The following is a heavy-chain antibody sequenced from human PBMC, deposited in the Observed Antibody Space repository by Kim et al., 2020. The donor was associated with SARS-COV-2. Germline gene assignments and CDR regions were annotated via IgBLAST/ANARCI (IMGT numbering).Heavy chain of an antibody. Sequence: SVKGRFTISRDKSKNTLYLQMSSLRAEDTAVYLCAKDPFYDFWSGYYFDYWGQGTLVTVSS. J-gene: IGHJ4*02. D-gene: IGHD3-3*01. CDR3: AKDPFYDFWSGYYFDY. V-gene: IGHV3-23*01.